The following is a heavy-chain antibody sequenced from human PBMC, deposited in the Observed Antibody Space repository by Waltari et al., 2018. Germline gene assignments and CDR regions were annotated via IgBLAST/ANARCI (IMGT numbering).Heavy chain of an antibody. CDR2: INHSGST. CDR1: GGSFSGYY. Sequence: QVQLQQWGAGLLKPSETLSLTCAVYGGSFSGYYWSWIRQPPGKGLEWIGEINHSGSTNYNPSLTRRVTIAVDTAKNQFSLKLSSVTAADTAVYYCARGYGSGSYATNWFDPWGQGTLVTVSS. D-gene: IGHD3-10*01. V-gene: IGHV4-34*01. J-gene: IGHJ5*02. CDR3: ARGYGSGSYATNWFDP.